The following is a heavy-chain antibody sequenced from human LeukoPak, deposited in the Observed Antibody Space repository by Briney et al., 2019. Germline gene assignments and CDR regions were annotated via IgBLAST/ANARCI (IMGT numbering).Heavy chain of an antibody. CDR3: ARSRIVATITGFYYYGMDV. J-gene: IGHJ6*02. CDR2: IYSGGST. D-gene: IGHD5-12*01. Sequence: QAGGSLRLSCAASGFTVSSNYMSWVRQAPGKGLEWVSVIYSGGSTYYADSVKGRFTISRDNSKNTLYLQMNSLRAEDTAVYYCARSRIVATITGFYYYGMDVWGQGTTVTVSS. V-gene: IGHV3-66*01. CDR1: GFTVSSNY.